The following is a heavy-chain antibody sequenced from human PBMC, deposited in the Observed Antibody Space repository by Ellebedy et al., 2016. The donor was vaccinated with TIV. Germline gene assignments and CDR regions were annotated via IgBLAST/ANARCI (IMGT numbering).Heavy chain of an antibody. D-gene: IGHD3-16*01. Sequence: PGGSLRLSCAASGFTFSSYGMHWVRQAQGKGLEWVAVIWYDGSNKYYEGSVKGRFTISRDNSKNTVYLQMDSLRVEDTAIYYCAKDQVGGDGRWVFDIWGQGTMVTVSS. CDR2: IWYDGSNK. J-gene: IGHJ3*02. V-gene: IGHV3-33*06. CDR3: AKDQVGGDGRWVFDI. CDR1: GFTFSSYG.